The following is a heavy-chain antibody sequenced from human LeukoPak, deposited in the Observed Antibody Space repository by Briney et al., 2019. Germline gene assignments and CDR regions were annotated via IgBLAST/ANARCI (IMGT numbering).Heavy chain of an antibody. CDR2: IYYSGRI. CDR1: GGFISSGGYY. J-gene: IGHJ4*02. V-gene: IGHV4-31*03. Sequence: SETLSLTCTVSGGFISSGGYYWSWIRQHPGKGLEWIGYIYYSGRIYYNPSLKSRVTISVDTSKNQFSLKLSSVTAADTAVYYCARDRGGYNYIDYWGQGTLVTVSS. CDR3: ARDRGGYNYIDY. D-gene: IGHD5-24*01.